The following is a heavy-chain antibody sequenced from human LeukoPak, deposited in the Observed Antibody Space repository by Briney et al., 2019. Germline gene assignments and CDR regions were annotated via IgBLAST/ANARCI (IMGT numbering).Heavy chain of an antibody. V-gene: IGHV4-39*01. J-gene: IGHJ4*02. D-gene: IGHD4-11*01. CDR1: GGSISSSSYY. CDR3: ANAVTTDYSNYGAAFDY. Sequence: SETLSLTCTVSGGSISSSSYYWGWIRQPPGKGLEWIGSIYYSGSTYYNPSLKSRVTISVDTSKNQFSLKLSSVTAADTAVYYCANAVTTDYSNYGAAFDYWGQGTLVTVSS. CDR2: IYYSGST.